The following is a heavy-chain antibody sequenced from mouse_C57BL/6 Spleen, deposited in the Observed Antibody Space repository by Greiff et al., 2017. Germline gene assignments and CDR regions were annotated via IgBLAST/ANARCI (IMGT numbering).Heavy chain of an antibody. CDR2: IDPSDSYT. CDR3: ARDGDGTYLYFDV. J-gene: IGHJ1*03. V-gene: IGHV1-59*01. CDR1: GYTFTSYW. Sequence: QVQLQQPGAELVRPGTSVKLSCKASGYTFTSYWMHWVKQRPGQGLEWIGVIDPSDSYTNYNQKFKGKATLTVDTSSSTAYMQLSSLTSEDSAVYYCARDGDGTYLYFDVWGTGTTVTVSS. D-gene: IGHD2-1*01.